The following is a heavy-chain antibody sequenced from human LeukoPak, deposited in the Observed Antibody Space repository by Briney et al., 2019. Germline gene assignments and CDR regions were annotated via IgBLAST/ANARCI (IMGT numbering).Heavy chain of an antibody. D-gene: IGHD3-22*01. Sequence: GESLTLTCAASGFTFSSYAMSWVRKPPGTGLELVWVGSGSGGSTYYADSVKGRFTISRDNSKNTLYLQMNSLRAEDTAVYYCAKASAMIVVVSKHFDYWGQGTLVTVSS. CDR2: GSGSGGST. V-gene: IGHV3-23*01. CDR1: GFTFSSYA. CDR3: AKASAMIVVVSKHFDY. J-gene: IGHJ4*02.